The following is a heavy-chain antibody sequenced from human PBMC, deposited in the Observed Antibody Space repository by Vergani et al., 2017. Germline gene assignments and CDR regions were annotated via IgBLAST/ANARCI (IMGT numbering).Heavy chain of an antibody. V-gene: IGHV3-30*18. J-gene: IGHJ6*03. CDR3: AKDGSQGVPWGCTNGVCFLYYYMDV. D-gene: IGHD2-8*01. CDR2: ISYDGSNK. Sequence: QVQLVESGGGVVQPGRSLRLSCAASGFTFSSYCMHWVRQAPGKGLEWVAVISYDGSNKYYADSVKGRFTISRDNSKNTLYLQMNSLRAEDTAVYYCAKDGSQGVPWGCTNGVCFLYYYMDVWGKGTTVTVSS. CDR1: GFTFSSYC.